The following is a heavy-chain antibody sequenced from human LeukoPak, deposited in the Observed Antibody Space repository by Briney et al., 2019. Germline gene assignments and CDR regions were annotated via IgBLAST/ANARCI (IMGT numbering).Heavy chain of an antibody. J-gene: IGHJ5*02. CDR3: ARDLDCSGGSCFKNWFDP. Sequence: SVKVSCKASGGTFSSYAISWVRQAPGQGLEWMGGIIPIFGTANYAQKFQGRVTITADESTSRAYMELSSLRSEDTAVYYCARDLDCSGGSCFKNWFDPWGQRTLVTVSS. V-gene: IGHV1-69*01. D-gene: IGHD2-15*01. CDR2: IIPIFGTA. CDR1: GGTFSSYA.